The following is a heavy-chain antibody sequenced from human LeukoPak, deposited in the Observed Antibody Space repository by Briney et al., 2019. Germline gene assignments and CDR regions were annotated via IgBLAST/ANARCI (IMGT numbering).Heavy chain of an antibody. CDR3: ARDKYGAYFDS. D-gene: IGHD4-17*01. Sequence: GGSPRLSCAASGFTFSSYWMDWVRQAPGKGLEWVANIKPDGSEKYYVDSVKGRFTISRDNAKNSLYLQMNSLRVEDTAVYYCARDKYGAYFDSWGQGTLVTVSS. CDR1: GFTFSSYW. J-gene: IGHJ4*02. V-gene: IGHV3-7*04. CDR2: IKPDGSEK.